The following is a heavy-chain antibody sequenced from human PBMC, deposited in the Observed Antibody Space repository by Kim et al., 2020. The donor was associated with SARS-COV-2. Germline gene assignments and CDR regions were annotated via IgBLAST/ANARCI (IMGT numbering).Heavy chain of an antibody. CDR3: ARHRIFGPPIGPKGHDQYYFDY. D-gene: IGHD3-3*01. CDR1: GYSFTSYW. J-gene: IGHJ4*02. CDR2: IYPGDSDT. Sequence: GESLKISCKGSGYSFTSYWIGWVRQMPGKGLEWMGIIYPGDSDTRYSPSFQGQVTISADKSISTAYLQWSSLKASDTAMYYCARHRIFGPPIGPKGHDQYYFDYWGQGTLVTVSS. V-gene: IGHV5-51*01.